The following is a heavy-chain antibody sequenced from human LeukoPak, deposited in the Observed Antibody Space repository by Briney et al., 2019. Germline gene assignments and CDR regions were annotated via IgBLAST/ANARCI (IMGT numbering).Heavy chain of an antibody. J-gene: IGHJ4*02. Sequence: GRSLRLSCAASGFTFSSYAMHWVRQAPGKGLEWVAVISYDGSNKYYADSVKGRFTISRDNSKNTLYLQMNSLRAEDTAVYYCARERAKYSGSWYFGYRGQGTLVTVSS. CDR1: GFTFSSYA. CDR3: ARERAKYSGSWYFGY. D-gene: IGHD6-13*01. V-gene: IGHV3-30*04. CDR2: ISYDGSNK.